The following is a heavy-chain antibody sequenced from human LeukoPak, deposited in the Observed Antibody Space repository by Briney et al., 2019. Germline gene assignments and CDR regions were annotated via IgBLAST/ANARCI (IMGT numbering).Heavy chain of an antibody. CDR3: AKSGGYLLGWFDP. CDR2: IYHSGST. CDR1: GGSISSSNW. Sequence: SGTLSLTCAVSGGSISSSNWWSWVRQPPGKGLEWIGEIYHSGSTNYNPSLKSRVTISVDKSKNQFSLKLSSVTAADTAVYYCAKSGGYLLGWFDPWGQGTLVTVSS. V-gene: IGHV4-4*02. J-gene: IGHJ5*02. D-gene: IGHD3-10*01.